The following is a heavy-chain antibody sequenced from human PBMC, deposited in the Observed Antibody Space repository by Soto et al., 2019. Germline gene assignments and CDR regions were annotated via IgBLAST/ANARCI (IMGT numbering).Heavy chain of an antibody. Sequence: SQTLSLTCAISGDSVSSNSAVWNWIRQSPSRGLEWLGRTYYRSKWYNDYAVSVKSRITINPDTSKNQFSLQLNSVTPEDTAVYYCARGYDYDFWSGYYAFDIWGQGTMVTVSS. CDR2: TYYRSKWYN. J-gene: IGHJ3*02. CDR1: GDSVSSNSAV. V-gene: IGHV6-1*01. D-gene: IGHD3-3*01. CDR3: ARGYDYDFWSGYYAFDI.